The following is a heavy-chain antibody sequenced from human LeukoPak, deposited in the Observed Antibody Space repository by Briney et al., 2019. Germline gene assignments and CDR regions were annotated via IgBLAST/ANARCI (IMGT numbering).Heavy chain of an antibody. D-gene: IGHD3-9*01. CDR1: GYTFTGYY. Sequence: ASVKVSCKASGYTFTGYYMHWVRQAPGQGLEWMGWINSNSGGTNYAQKFQGRVTMTRDTSISTAYMELSRLRSDDTAVYYCARDLSWTLTGYLGYYGMDVWGQGTTVTVSS. CDR2: INSNSGGT. J-gene: IGHJ6*02. CDR3: ARDLSWTLTGYLGYYGMDV. V-gene: IGHV1-2*02.